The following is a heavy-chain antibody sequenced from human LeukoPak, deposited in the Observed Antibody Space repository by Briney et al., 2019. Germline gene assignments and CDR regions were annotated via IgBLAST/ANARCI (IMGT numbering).Heavy chain of an antibody. V-gene: IGHV1-18*01. Sequence: ASVKVSCKASGYTSTSYGISWVRQAPGQGLEWMGWISAYNGNTNYAQKLQGRVTMTTDTSTSTAYMELRSLRSDDTAVYYCARVSYCGGDCYGYFDYWGQGTLVTVSS. D-gene: IGHD2-21*02. CDR1: GYTSTSYG. CDR2: ISAYNGNT. J-gene: IGHJ4*02. CDR3: ARVSYCGGDCYGYFDY.